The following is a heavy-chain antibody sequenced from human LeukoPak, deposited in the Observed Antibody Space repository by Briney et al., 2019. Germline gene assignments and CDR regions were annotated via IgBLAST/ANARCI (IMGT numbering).Heavy chain of an antibody. D-gene: IGHD6-19*01. Sequence: TLSLTCTVSGGSISSGSYYWSWIRQPAGKGLEWIGRIYTSGGTNYNPSLKSRVTISVDTSKNQFSLELSSVTAADTAVYYCARGDSSGWYHFDYWGQGTLVTVSS. CDR3: ARGDSSGWYHFDY. V-gene: IGHV4-61*02. CDR2: IYTSGGT. J-gene: IGHJ4*02. CDR1: GGSISSGSYY.